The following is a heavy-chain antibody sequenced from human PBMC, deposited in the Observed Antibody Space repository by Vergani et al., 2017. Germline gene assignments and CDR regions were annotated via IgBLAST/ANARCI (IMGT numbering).Heavy chain of an antibody. V-gene: IGHV4-30-4*08. D-gene: IGHD3-10*01. CDR1: GGSISSGDYY. J-gene: IGHJ3*02. Sequence: QVQLQESGPGLVKPSQTLSLTCTVSGGSISSGDYYWSWIRQPPGKGLEWIGEINHSGSTNYNPSLKSRVTISVDTSKNQFSLKLSSVTAADTAVYYCARFTFFEYYYGSGSRAFDIWGQGTMVTVSS. CDR2: INHSGST. CDR3: ARFTFFEYYYGSGSRAFDI.